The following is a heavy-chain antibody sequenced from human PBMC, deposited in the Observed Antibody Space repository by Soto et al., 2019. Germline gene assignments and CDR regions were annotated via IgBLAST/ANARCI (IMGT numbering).Heavy chain of an antibody. J-gene: IGHJ4*02. V-gene: IGHV1-69*06. CDR3: ARFRHVELYYFDY. CDR1: RGTFSSYA. D-gene: IGHD1-7*01. Sequence: SVKVSCKASRGTFSSYAISWVRQAPGQGLEWMGGIIPIFGTANYAQMFQGRVTITADKSTSTAYMELSSLRSEDTAVYYCARFRHVELYYFDYWGQGTLVTVSS. CDR2: IIPIFGTA.